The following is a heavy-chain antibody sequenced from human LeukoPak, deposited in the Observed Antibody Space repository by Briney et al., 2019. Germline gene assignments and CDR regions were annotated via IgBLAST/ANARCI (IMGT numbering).Heavy chain of an antibody. Sequence: ASVKVSCKASGYTFTGYYMHWVRQAPGHRLEWMGWINPNSGGTNYAQKFQGRVTMTRDTSISTAYRELSRLRSDDTAVYYCARVVGGRVTKGHFDYWGQGTLVTVSS. CDR2: INPNSGGT. CDR3: ARVVGGRVTKGHFDY. V-gene: IGHV1-2*02. J-gene: IGHJ4*02. D-gene: IGHD4-17*01. CDR1: GYTFTGYY.